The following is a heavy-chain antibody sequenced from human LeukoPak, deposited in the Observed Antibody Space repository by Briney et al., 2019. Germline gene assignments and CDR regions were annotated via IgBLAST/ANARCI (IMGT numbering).Heavy chain of an antibody. CDR1: GGSLSSYY. J-gene: IGHJ4*02. CDR2: IYYSGST. V-gene: IGHV4-59*08. D-gene: IGHD1-26*01. CDR3: ARNKRGGYYAFDY. Sequence: SETLSLTCTVSGGSLSSYYWSWIRQPPGKGLEWIGYIYYSGSTNYNPSLKSRVTISVDTSKNQFSLKLSSVTAADTAVYYCARNKRGGYYAFDYWGQGTLVTVSS.